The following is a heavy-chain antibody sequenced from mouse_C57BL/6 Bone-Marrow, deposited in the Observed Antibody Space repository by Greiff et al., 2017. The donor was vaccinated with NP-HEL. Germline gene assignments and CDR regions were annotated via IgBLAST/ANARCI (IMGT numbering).Heavy chain of an antibody. CDR1: GYTFTSYW. J-gene: IGHJ1*03. D-gene: IGHD1-1*01. CDR2: IDPSDSET. Sequence: QVQLQQSGAELVRPGSSVKLSCKASGYTFTSYWMHWVKQRPIQGLEWIGNIDPSDSETHYNQKFKDKATLTVDKSSSTAYMQLSSLTSEDSAVYYCAREEGNLLRWYFDVWGTGTTVTVSS. V-gene: IGHV1-52*01. CDR3: AREEGNLLRWYFDV.